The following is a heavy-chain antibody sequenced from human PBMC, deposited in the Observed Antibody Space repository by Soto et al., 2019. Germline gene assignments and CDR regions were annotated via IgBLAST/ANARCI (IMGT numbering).Heavy chain of an antibody. CDR2: ISGSGGST. J-gene: IGHJ6*02. D-gene: IGHD2-21*01. Sequence: PGGSLRLSCAASGFTFSSYAMSWVRQAPGKGLEWVSAISGSGGSTYYADSVKGRFTISRDNSKNTLYLQINSLRAEDTAVYYCAKDTHHILYHYYGMDVWGQGTTVTVSS. CDR1: GFTFSSYA. V-gene: IGHV3-23*01. CDR3: AKDTHHILYHYYGMDV.